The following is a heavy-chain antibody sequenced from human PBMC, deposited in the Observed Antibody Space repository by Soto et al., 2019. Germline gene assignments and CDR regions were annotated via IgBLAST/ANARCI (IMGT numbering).Heavy chain of an antibody. CDR3: VRDRVLRYFDWQDGFDV. D-gene: IGHD3-9*01. V-gene: IGHV3-74*01. CDR2: INGDGSST. CDR1: RFTFSSYW. Sequence: EVQLVESGGGLVQPGGSLRLSCAASRFTFSSYWMHWVRQAPGKGLVWVSRINGDGSSTSYADFVKGRFTISRDNAKKTMYLEMNSLRADDTAVYYCVRDRVLRYFDWQDGFDVWGQGTMVSVSS. J-gene: IGHJ3*01.